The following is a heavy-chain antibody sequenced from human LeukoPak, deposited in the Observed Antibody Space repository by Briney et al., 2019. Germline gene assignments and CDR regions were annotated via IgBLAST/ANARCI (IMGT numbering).Heavy chain of an antibody. CDR3: ARAYTEGEFDY. V-gene: IGHV1-69*04. CDR2: IIPILGIA. CDR1: GGTFSSYA. D-gene: IGHD3-16*01. Sequence: ASVKVSCKASGGTFSSYAISWVRQAPGQGLEWMGRIIPILGIANYAQKFQGRVTITADKSTSTAYMELSSLRSEDTAVYYCARAYTEGEFDYWGQGTLVTVSS. J-gene: IGHJ4*02.